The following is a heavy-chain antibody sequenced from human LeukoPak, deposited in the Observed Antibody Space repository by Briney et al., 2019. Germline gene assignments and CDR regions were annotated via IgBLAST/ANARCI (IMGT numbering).Heavy chain of an antibody. D-gene: IGHD6-13*01. Sequence: SETLSLTCAVYGGSFSGYYWSWIRQPPGKGLEWIGEINHSGSTNYNPSLKSRVTISVDTSKNQYSVKLSSVTAADTAVYYCARSHYCARYSSSWYTSGAFDYWGQGTLVTVSS. CDR2: INHSGST. CDR3: ARSHYCARYSSSWYTSGAFDY. J-gene: IGHJ4*02. V-gene: IGHV4-34*01. CDR1: GGSFSGYY.